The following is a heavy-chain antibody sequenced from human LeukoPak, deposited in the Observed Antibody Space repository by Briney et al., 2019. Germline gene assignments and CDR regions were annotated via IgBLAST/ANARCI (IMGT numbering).Heavy chain of an antibody. CDR3: ARGRSSSWPYNWFDP. J-gene: IGHJ5*02. D-gene: IGHD6-13*01. CDR1: GFTFSSYG. Sequence: GGSLRLSCAASGFTFSSYGMNWVRQAPGKGLEWVSYISSSSSTIYYEDSVKGRFTISRDNAKNSLYLQMNSLRAEDTAVYYCARGRSSSWPYNWFDPWGQGTLVTVSS. CDR2: ISSSSSTI. V-gene: IGHV3-48*01.